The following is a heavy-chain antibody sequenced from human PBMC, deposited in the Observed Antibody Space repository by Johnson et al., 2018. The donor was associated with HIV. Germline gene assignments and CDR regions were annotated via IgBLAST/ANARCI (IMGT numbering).Heavy chain of an antibody. V-gene: IGHV3-30*04. D-gene: IGHD1-26*01. CDR2: ISYDGSNK. CDR3: AKARGIVGATGAFDI. J-gene: IGHJ3*02. CDR1: GFTFNSYA. Sequence: QVQLVESGGGVVQPGRSLRLSCAASGFTFNSYAMHWVRQAPGKGLEWVAVISYDGSNKYYADSVKGRFTISRDNSKNTLYLQMNSLRAEDTAVYYCAKARGIVGATGAFDIWGQGTMVTVSS.